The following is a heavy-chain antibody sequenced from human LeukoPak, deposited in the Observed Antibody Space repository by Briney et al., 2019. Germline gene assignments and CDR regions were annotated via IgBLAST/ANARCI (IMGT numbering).Heavy chain of an antibody. V-gene: IGHV4-34*01. J-gene: IGHJ4*02. CDR3: ARGPSVGAHFDY. CDR1: SGSFSGYY. Sequence: SETLSLTCAVYSGSFSGYYWSWIRQPPGKGLEWIGEIYHSGSTNYNPSLKSRVTISVDKSKNQFSLNLNSVTAADTAVYYCARGPSVGAHFDYWGQGTLVTVSS. D-gene: IGHD1-26*01. CDR2: IYHSGST.